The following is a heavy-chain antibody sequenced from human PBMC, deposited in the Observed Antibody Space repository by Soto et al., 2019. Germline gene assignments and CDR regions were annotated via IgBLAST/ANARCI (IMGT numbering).Heavy chain of an antibody. J-gene: IGHJ5*02. CDR1: GGSINSGGYY. D-gene: IGHD3-10*01. CDR3: VREVFDSGTGRFDP. Sequence: KPSETLSLTCTVSGGSINSGGYYWSWVRQHPGKGLEYIGYIYYRGSTYYNPSLKSRLTISMDTSKNQFSLRLSSVTAADTAVYYCVREVFDSGTGRFDPWGQGTLVTVS. V-gene: IGHV4-31*02. CDR2: IYYRGST.